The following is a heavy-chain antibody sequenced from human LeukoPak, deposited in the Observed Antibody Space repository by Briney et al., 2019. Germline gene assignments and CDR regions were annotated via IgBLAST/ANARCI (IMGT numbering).Heavy chain of an antibody. CDR1: GYTFTSYG. J-gene: IGHJ4*02. Sequence: GESLKVSCKASGYTFTSYGISWVRQAPGQGLEWMGWISAYNGNTKYAQKVQGRVTMTTDTSTTTAYMELRSLRSDDTAVYYCARDRIVGPAEDYWGQGTLVTVSS. CDR2: ISAYNGNT. D-gene: IGHD1-26*01. CDR3: ARDRIVGPAEDY. V-gene: IGHV1-18*01.